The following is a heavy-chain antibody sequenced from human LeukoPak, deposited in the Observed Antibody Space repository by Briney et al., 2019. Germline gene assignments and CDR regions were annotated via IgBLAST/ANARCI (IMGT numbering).Heavy chain of an antibody. J-gene: IGHJ4*02. CDR3: ARASYDNSGYYSGAGARADY. CDR1: GFTFSSYI. CDR2: ISFSSATV. V-gene: IGHV3-48*01. D-gene: IGHD3-22*01. Sequence: GGSLRLSCAASGFTFSSYIMNWVRQAPGKGLEWISYISFSSATVYYAGSVQGRFTISRDNAKNSLYLQMNSLRAEDTAVYYCARASYDNSGYYSGAGARADYWGQGILVTVSS.